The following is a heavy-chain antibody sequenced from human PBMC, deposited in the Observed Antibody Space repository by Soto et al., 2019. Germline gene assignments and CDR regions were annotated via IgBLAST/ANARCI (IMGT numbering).Heavy chain of an antibody. V-gene: IGHV4-31*03. CDR1: GGSISSGGYY. D-gene: IGHD3-22*01. Sequence: QVQLQESGPGLVKPSQTLSLTCTVSGGSISSGGYYWSWIRQHPGKGLEWIGYIYYSGSTYYDPSLKSRVTISVDTSKNQFSLKLSSVTAADTAVYYCARARSGPITIIVVAGGEDFDYWGQGTLVTVSS. CDR3: ARARSGPITIIVVAGGEDFDY. CDR2: IYYSGST. J-gene: IGHJ4*02.